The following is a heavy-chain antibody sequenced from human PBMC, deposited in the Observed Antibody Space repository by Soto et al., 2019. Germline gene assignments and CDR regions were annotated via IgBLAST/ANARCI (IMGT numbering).Heavy chain of an antibody. V-gene: IGHV3-23*01. CDR1: GFTFSGYA. CDR3: ARRPEGRYFDY. D-gene: IGHD3-10*01. Sequence: GGSLRLSCTASGFTFSGYAMSWVRQAPGKGLEWVSSISGSGTVSNHADSVKGRLTISRDNSKNTLYLQMNNLRAEDTAVYHCARRPEGRYFDYWGQGTLVTVSS. J-gene: IGHJ4*02. CDR2: ISGSGTVS.